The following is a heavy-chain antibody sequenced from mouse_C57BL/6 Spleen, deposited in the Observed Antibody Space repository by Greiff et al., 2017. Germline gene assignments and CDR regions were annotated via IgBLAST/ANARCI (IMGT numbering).Heavy chain of an antibody. D-gene: IGHD1-1*01. Sequence: LVESGPELVKPGASVKISCKASGYAFSSSWMNWVKQRPGKGLEWIGRIYPGDGDTNYNGKFKGKATLTADKSTSTAYMQLSSLTSEDSAVYFCARAGLLPRDYFGYWGQGTTLTVSS. J-gene: IGHJ2*01. V-gene: IGHV1-82*01. CDR3: ARAGLLPRDYFGY. CDR2: IYPGDGDT. CDR1: GYAFSSSW.